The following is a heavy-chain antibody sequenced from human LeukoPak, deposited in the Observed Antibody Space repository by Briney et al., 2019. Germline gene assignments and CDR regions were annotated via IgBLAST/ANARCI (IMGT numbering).Heavy chain of an antibody. CDR3: ATSRVFDY. Sequence: GGSLRLSCAASGFTVSSNYMSWVREAPGPGLEWLWFINSAVDNIYYADSEKGRFTISRDNAKKALYLEMNSLRMEDTAIYYCATSRVFDYWGQGTLVTVSS. J-gene: IGHJ4*02. CDR2: INSAVDNI. V-gene: IGHV3-11*04. CDR1: GFTVSSNY.